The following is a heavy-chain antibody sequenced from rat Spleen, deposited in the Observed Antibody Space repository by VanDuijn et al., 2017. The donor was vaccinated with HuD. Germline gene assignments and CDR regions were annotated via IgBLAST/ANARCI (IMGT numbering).Heavy chain of an antibody. Sequence: EVQLQESGPGLVKPSQSLSLTCSVSGHSISSAYRWNWIRKFPGNKLEWMGYINGAGTTNYNPSLKSRISITRDTSKNQFFLQLNSVTTEDTATYFCAKFYYYDGPYYYDYWGQGIMVTVSS. V-gene: IGHV3-3*01. CDR3: AKFYYYDGPYYYDY. J-gene: IGHJ2*01. CDR1: GHSISSAYR. CDR2: INGAGTT. D-gene: IGHD1-12*02.